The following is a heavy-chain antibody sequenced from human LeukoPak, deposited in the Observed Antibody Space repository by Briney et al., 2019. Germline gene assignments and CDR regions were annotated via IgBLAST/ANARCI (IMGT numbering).Heavy chain of an antibody. CDR2: IYYSGST. J-gene: IGHJ3*02. D-gene: IGHD6-19*01. Sequence: SETLSLTCTVSGGSISSYYWSWIRQPPGKGLEWIGYIYYSGSTNYNPSLKSRVTISVDTSKNQFSLKLSSVTAADTAVYYCARAPRGSGWRAFDIWGQGTMVTVSS. CDR3: ARAPRGSGWRAFDI. CDR1: GGSISSYY. V-gene: IGHV4-59*01.